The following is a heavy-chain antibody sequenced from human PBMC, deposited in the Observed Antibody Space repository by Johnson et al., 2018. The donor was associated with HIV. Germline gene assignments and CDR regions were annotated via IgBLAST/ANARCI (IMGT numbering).Heavy chain of an antibody. CDR1: GFTFSNAW. J-gene: IGHJ3*02. Sequence: EVQLVESGGGLVQSGGSLRLSCAASGFTFSNAWMSWVRQAPGKGLEWVGRIKSKTDGGTTDYAAPVKGRFTISRDDSKNTLYLQMNSLKTEDTAVYYCTSSGSYHPWAFDIWGQGTMVTVSS. CDR2: IKSKTDGGTT. CDR3: TSSGSYHPWAFDI. D-gene: IGHD1-26*01. V-gene: IGHV3-15*01.